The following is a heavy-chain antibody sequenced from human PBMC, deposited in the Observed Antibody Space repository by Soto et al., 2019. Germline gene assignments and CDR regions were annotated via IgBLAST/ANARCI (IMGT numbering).Heavy chain of an antibody. CDR3: ARAVRYSNGPNYFDP. Sequence: SVKVSCKASGDTFSQYIINWVRQAPGQGLEWMGGIIPILNTPRYAQSLQGRVTITADESTRTVYMELNSLRSEDTGIYYCARAVRYSNGPNYFDPWGRGTLVTVS. CDR2: IIPILNTP. CDR1: GDTFSQYI. D-gene: IGHD6-19*01. V-gene: IGHV1-69*13. J-gene: IGHJ5*02.